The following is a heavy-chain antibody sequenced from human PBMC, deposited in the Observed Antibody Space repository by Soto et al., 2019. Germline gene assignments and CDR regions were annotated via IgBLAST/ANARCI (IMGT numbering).Heavy chain of an antibody. V-gene: IGHV4-30-4*01. CDR2: IYYSGST. D-gene: IGHD3-3*01. Sequence: QVQLQESGPGLVKPSQTLSLTCTVSGGSISSGDYYWSWIRQPPGKGLEWIGYIYYSGSTYYNPSLKSRVTISVDTSKNQFSLKLSSVTAADTAVYYCARDPPYDFWSGYGRLTYYYGMDVWGQGTTVTVSS. CDR3: ARDPPYDFWSGYGRLTYYYGMDV. J-gene: IGHJ6*02. CDR1: GGSISSGDYY.